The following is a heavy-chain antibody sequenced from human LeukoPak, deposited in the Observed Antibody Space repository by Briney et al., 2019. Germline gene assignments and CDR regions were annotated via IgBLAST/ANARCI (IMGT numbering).Heavy chain of an antibody. V-gene: IGHV3-48*01. D-gene: IGHD2-21*01. CDR3: ARDLGSGDHGFLV. CDR1: GFTFNSYT. J-gene: IGHJ4*02. CDR2: ISRTGTTI. Sequence: PGGSPRLSCAASGFTFNSYTMNWVRQAPGKGLEWISYISRTGTTIYYADSVTGRFTISRDNAKISLYLQMNRLRFEDTGLYFCARDLGSGDHGFLVWGQGTLVIVSS.